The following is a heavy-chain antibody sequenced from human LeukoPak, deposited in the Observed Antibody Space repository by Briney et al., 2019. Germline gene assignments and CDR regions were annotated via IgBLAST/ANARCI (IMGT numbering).Heavy chain of an antibody. CDR3: ARDSGPSTISSWPFDY. D-gene: IGHD6-13*01. CDR1: GYTLTSYG. Sequence: ASVRVSCMPSGYTLTSYGTRSGRQAPGQGLEWMGWVSAYNGNTNYAQKLQGRVTMTTDTSTGTAYMELRSLRSDDTAVYYCARDSGPSTISSWPFDYWGQGTLVTVSS. J-gene: IGHJ4*02. CDR2: VSAYNGNT. V-gene: IGHV1-18*01.